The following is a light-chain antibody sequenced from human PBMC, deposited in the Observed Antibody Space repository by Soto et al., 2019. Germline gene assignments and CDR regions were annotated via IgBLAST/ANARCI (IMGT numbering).Light chain of an antibody. CDR3: QQAYNTPRT. Sequence: DIQMTQSPSSLSASVGDRVTITCRASQSIMSHLNWYQHKSGKAPKLLIYAASSLHSVVPSRFSGSGSGTDFTLTISSLQAEDFGTYYCQQAYNTPRTFGQGTKVESK. J-gene: IGKJ1*01. CDR2: AAS. V-gene: IGKV1-39*01. CDR1: QSIMSH.